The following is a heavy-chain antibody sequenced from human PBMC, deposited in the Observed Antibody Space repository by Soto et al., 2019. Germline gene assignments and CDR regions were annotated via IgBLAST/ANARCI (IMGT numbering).Heavy chain of an antibody. CDR2: INPNSGGT. CDR3: ARQAYSSSPYYYYYYGMDV. J-gene: IGHJ6*02. V-gene: IGHV1-2*04. CDR1: GYTFTGYY. Sequence: ASVKVSCKASGYTFTGYYMHWVRQAPGQGLEWMGWINPNSGGTNYAQKFQGWVTMTRDTSISTAYMELSRLRSDDTAVYYCARQAYSSSPYYYYYYGMDVWGQGTTVTVSS. D-gene: IGHD6-6*01.